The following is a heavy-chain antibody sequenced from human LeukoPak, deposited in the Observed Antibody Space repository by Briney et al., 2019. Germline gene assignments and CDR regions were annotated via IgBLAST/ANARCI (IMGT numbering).Heavy chain of an antibody. J-gene: IGHJ5*02. D-gene: IGHD6-19*01. V-gene: IGHV4-59*01. Sequence: SETLSLTCTVAGGSISSYYWSWIRQPPGKGLEWIGYIYYSGSTNYNPSLKSRVTISVDTSKNQFSLKLSSVTAANTAVYYCARHGYSSGSLAWFDPWGQGTQVTVSS. CDR1: GGSISSYY. CDR2: IYYSGST. CDR3: ARHGYSSGSLAWFDP.